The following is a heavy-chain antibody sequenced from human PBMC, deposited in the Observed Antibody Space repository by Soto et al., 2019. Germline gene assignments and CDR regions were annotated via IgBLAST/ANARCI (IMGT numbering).Heavy chain of an antibody. V-gene: IGHV6-1*01. J-gene: IGHJ5*02. CDR3: VRDRYSSSGWFDP. Sequence: TLSLTCATSGDSVSSYSAAWNWIRQSPSGGLEWLGRTYYRSRFFSDYAESVKSRIIINPDTSKNQFSLQLKSVTPEDTAVYYCVRDRYSSSGWFDPWGQGTPVTVSS. CDR2: TYYRSRFFS. CDR1: GDSVSSYSAA. D-gene: IGHD3-10*01.